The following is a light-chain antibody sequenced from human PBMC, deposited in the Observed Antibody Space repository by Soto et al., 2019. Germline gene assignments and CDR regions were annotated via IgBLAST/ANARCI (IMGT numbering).Light chain of an antibody. CDR2: AAS. V-gene: IGKV1-9*01. CDR3: QQLKGRGFT. J-gene: IGKJ3*01. Sequence: DIQLTQSPSFLSASVGDRVTITCRASQGISSYLAWYQQKPGKAPKLLIYAASTLQSGVPSRFSGSGSGTEFTLTISSLQPEDFATYYCQQLKGRGFTFGPGTKVDIK. CDR1: QGISSY.